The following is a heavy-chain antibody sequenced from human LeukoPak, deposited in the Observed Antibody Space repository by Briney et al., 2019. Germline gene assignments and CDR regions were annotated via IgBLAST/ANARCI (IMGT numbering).Heavy chain of an antibody. CDR2: ISYDGSNK. V-gene: IGHV3-30-3*01. CDR1: GFTFSSYA. Sequence: PGRSLRLSCAASGFTFSSYAMHWVRQAPGKGLEWVAVISYDGSNKYYADSVKGRFTISRDNSKNTLYLQMNSLRAEDTAVYYCASLDTYCSSTSCYYDAFDIWGQGTMVTVSS. D-gene: IGHD2-2*01. CDR3: ASLDTYCSSTSCYYDAFDI. J-gene: IGHJ3*02.